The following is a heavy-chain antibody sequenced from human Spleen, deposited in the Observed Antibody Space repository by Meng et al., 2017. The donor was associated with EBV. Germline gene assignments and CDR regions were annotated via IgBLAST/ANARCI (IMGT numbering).Heavy chain of an antibody. CDR1: GGSISSGDHP. J-gene: IGHJ5*02. Sequence: QLQRQESGSGLVKPSQTLSLTCAVSGGSISSGDHPWSWIRQPPGRGLELLGYIYHGGSAFYSPSLKTRVTMSIDKSKNQFSLNVSSVTAADTAFYYCARGAYDRFGLDPWGQGTLVTVSS. V-gene: IGHV4-30-2*01. CDR3: ARGAYDRFGLDP. CDR2: IYHGGSA. D-gene: IGHD3-16*01.